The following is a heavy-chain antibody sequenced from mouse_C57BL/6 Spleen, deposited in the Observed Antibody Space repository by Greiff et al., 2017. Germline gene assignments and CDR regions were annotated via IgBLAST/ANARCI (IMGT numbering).Heavy chain of an antibody. V-gene: IGHV3-6*01. CDR2: ISYDGSN. Sequence: EVKLVESGPGLVKPSQSLSLTCSVTGYSITSGYYWNWIRQFPGNKLEWMGYISYDGSNNYNPSLKNRISITRDTSKNQFFLKLNSVTTEDTATYYCARDGKGYDYDWFAYWGQGTLVTVSA. J-gene: IGHJ3*01. CDR3: ARDGKGYDYDWFAY. D-gene: IGHD2-4*01. CDR1: GYSITSGYY.